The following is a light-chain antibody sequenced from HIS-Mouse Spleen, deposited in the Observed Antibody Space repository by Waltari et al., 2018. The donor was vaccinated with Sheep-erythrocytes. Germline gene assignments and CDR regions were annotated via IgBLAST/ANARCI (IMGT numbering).Light chain of an antibody. CDR1: QSLLHSNGYNY. V-gene: IGKV2-28*01. CDR2: LGS. J-gene: IGKJ3*01. Sequence: DIVMNQSPLSLPVTPGEPASISCRSSQSLLHSNGYNYLDWYLQKPGQSPQLLIYLGSNRASGVPDRFSGSGSGTDFTLKISRVEAEDVGFYYCMQALQTPIFTFGPGTKVDIK. CDR3: MQALQTPIFT.